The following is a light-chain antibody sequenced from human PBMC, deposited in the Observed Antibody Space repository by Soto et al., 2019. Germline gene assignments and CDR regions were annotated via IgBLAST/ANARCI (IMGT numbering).Light chain of an antibody. J-gene: IGKJ2*01. Sequence: EIVLTQSPGTLSLSPGERATLSCRASQSVSSRYLAWYQQKPGQAPRLLIYGASSRATGIPDRFSGSGSGTDFTLTISRLEPEVFAVYDCQQYGSSVMYTFGQGTKLEIK. CDR2: GAS. V-gene: IGKV3-20*01. CDR1: QSVSSRY. CDR3: QQYGSSVMYT.